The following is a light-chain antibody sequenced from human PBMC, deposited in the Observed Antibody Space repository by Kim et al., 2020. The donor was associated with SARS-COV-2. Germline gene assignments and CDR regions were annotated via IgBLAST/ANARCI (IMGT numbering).Light chain of an antibody. CDR3: QQYGRSPFT. CDR1: QSVANNY. V-gene: IGKV3-20*01. Sequence: EIVLTQSPVTLSLSPGEGATLSCRASQSVANNYLSWYQQKPEQAPMLLICIASSRATGIPDRFSGRGSGTDFTLTITSLEPEDFAVYLCQQYGRSPFTFGQGTTLEI. CDR2: IAS. J-gene: IGKJ2*01.